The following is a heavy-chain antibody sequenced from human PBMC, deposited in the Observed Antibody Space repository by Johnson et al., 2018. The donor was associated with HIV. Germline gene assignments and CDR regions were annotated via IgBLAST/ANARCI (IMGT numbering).Heavy chain of an antibody. CDR3: TTGDCSGGSCHAFDI. V-gene: IGHV3-15*01. D-gene: IGHD2-15*01. CDR1: GFTFSDVW. CDR2: IKTKTEGGTT. Sequence: VQLVESGGGSVKPGDSLRLSCEASGFTFSDVWMTWVRQAPGRGLEWLGRIKTKTEGGTTDYAAPVKGRFTISRDDSINTVYLQMNSLKSEDMAVYYCTTGDCSGGSCHAFDIWGQGTMVTVSS. J-gene: IGHJ3*02.